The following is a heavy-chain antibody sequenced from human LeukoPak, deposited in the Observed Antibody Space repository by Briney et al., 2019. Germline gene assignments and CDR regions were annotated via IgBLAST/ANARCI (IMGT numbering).Heavy chain of an antibody. D-gene: IGHD2-2*01. V-gene: IGHV1-46*01. CDR1: GYTFSNYY. J-gene: IGHJ5*02. CDR2: INAGGGGT. Sequence: GASVKVSFKASGYTFSNYYMHWVRQAPGQGLEWMGIINAGGGGTAYAQKFQGRVTMTRDTSTSTVYMELSSLRSEDTAVYYCARDSSTNSLGDPWGQGTLVTVSS. CDR3: ARDSSTNSLGDP.